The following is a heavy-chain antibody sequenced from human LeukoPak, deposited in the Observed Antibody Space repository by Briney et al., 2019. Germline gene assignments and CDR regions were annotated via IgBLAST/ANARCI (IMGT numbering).Heavy chain of an antibody. V-gene: IGHV6-1*01. J-gene: IGHJ6*04. CDR1: GDSVSSNSAA. D-gene: IGHD6-13*01. Sequence: SRTLSLTCAISGDSVSSNSAAWNWIRQSPSRGLEWLGRTYYRSKWYNDYAVSVKSRITINPDTSKNQFSPQLNSVTPEDTAVYYCARGYSSSWYPYYYYYGMDVWGKGTTVTVSS. CDR2: TYYRSKWYN. CDR3: ARGYSSSWYPYYYYYGMDV.